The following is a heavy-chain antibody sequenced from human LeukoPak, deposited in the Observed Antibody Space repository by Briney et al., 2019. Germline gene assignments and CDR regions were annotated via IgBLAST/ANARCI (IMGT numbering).Heavy chain of an antibody. CDR2: IDHSGST. J-gene: IGHJ4*02. Sequence: PSETLSLTCAVYGGSFIDYYWSWLRQPPGKGLESIGEIDHSGSTTYNPSLKSRVTISVDTSKNQFSLKLNSVTAADTAVYYCARGFSHWGQGTLVTVSS. V-gene: IGHV4-34*01. CDR1: GGSFIDYY. D-gene: IGHD3-3*01. CDR3: ARGFSH.